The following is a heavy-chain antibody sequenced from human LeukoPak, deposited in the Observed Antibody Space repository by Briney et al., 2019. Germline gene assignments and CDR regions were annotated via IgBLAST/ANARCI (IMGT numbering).Heavy chain of an antibody. J-gene: IGHJ4*02. D-gene: IGHD6-19*01. CDR1: GYTLTESS. CDR2: FDPEDGEP. Sequence: APVKVSCKVSGYTLTESSMQWVRQAPGNGLEWMGGFDPEDGEPIYAQKIQGRVTMTEDTSVHTAYMELRSLRSEDTAVYYCVTDIRSGWRNYWGQGTLITVSS. CDR3: VTDIRSGWRNY. V-gene: IGHV1-24*01.